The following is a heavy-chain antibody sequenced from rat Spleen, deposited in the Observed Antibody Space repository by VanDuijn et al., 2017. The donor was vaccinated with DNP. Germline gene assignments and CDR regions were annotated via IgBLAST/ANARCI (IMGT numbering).Heavy chain of an antibody. CDR3: ARDRPGAAASPYGLDA. J-gene: IGHJ4*01. CDR2: TSSGGDT. D-gene: IGHD1-2*01. Sequence: QVQLKESGPSLVQPSQTLSLTCTVSGFSLTTYGVAWVRQPPGKGLEWMAATSSGGDTHYNSVPKPRLSITRDTSESQVFLKVNSLQTEDTGTYYCARDRPGAAASPYGLDAWGHGTSVTVSS. CDR1: GFSLTTYG. V-gene: IGHV2S12*01.